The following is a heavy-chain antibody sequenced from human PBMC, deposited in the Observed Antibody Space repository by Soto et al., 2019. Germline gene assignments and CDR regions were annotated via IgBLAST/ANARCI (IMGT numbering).Heavy chain of an antibody. V-gene: IGHV4-61*01. CDR2: GSYSGTT. CDR1: GVSVSSGSFY. Sequence: SETLSLTCTVSGVSVSSGSFYWAWIRQPPGKGLEWIGFGSYSGTTNYKPSLKSRVTISVDTSRSQISLKVSSLTAADTAVYYCARDVIGWGQGTLVTVSS. D-gene: IGHD3-10*01. J-gene: IGHJ4*02. CDR3: ARDVIG.